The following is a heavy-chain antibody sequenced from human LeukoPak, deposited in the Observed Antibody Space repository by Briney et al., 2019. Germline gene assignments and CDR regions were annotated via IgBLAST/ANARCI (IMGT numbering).Heavy chain of an antibody. CDR1: GFTFSSYS. V-gene: IGHV3-48*04. Sequence: GGSLRLSCAASGFTFSSYSMNWVRQAPGKGLEWVSYISSSSSTIYYADSVKGRFTISRDNAKNSLYLQMNSLRAEDTAVYHCAREGSGNSIDYWGQGTLVTVSS. J-gene: IGHJ4*02. CDR3: AREGSGNSIDY. D-gene: IGHD3-22*01. CDR2: ISSSSSTI.